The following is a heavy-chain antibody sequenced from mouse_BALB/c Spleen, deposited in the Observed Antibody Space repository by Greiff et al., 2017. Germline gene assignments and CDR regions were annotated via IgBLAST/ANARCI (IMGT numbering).Heavy chain of an antibody. V-gene: IGHV2-4-1*01. CDR2: IWSGGST. D-gene: IGHD2-1*01. CDR1: GFSLTSYG. Sequence: VQRVESGPGLVQPSQSLSITCTVSGFSLTSYGVHWVRQSPGKGLEWLGVIWSGGSTDYNAAFISRLSISKDNSKSQVFFKMNSLQADDTARYYCARNFGNYVAYWGQGTLVTVSA. CDR3: ARNFGNYVAY. J-gene: IGHJ3*01.